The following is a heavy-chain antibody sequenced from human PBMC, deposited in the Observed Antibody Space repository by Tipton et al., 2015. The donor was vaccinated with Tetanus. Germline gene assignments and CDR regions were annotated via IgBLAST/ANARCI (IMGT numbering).Heavy chain of an antibody. CDR1: GGSSSSFY. D-gene: IGHD5-18*01. J-gene: IGHJ2*01. CDR3: ARGGSYSYGPRGFDL. CDR2: INHSGST. V-gene: IGHV4-34*01. Sequence: GLVKPSETLSLACGVSGGSSSSFYWSWIRQPPGKGLEWIGEINHSGSTTYSPSFKSRVTISVDTPKNQFSLKLTSLTVADTAVYYCARGGSYSYGPRGFDLWGRGTLVTVSS.